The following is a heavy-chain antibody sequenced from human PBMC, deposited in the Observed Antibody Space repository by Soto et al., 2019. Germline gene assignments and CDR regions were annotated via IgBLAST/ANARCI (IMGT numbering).Heavy chain of an antibody. D-gene: IGHD2-2*01. CDR1: GYTFTGYY. Sequence: ASVKGSCKASGYTFTGYYMHWVRQAPGQGLEWMGWINPNSGGTNYAQKFQGRVTMTRDTSISTAYMELSRLRSDDTAVYYCASCFSLVPAAATEFHYWGQGTLGTVSS. CDR3: ASCFSLVPAAATEFHY. CDR2: INPNSGGT. V-gene: IGHV1-2*02. J-gene: IGHJ4*02.